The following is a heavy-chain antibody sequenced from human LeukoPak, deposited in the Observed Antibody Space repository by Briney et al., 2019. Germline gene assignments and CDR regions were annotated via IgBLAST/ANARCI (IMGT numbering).Heavy chain of an antibody. J-gene: IGHJ3*02. CDR1: GFTFSSYS. V-gene: IGHV3-21*01. CDR3: AREKRAATGGTMATFDI. D-gene: IGHD6-13*01. CDR2: ISSSSSYI. Sequence: GGSLRLSCAASGFTFSSYSMNWARQAPGKGLEWVSSISSSSSYIYYADSVKGRFTISRDNAKNSLYLQMNSLRAEDTAAYHCAREKRAATGGTMATFDIWGQGTLVTVSS.